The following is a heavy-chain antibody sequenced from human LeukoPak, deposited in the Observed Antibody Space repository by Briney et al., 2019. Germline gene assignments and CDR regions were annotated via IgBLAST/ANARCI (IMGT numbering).Heavy chain of an antibody. CDR1: GGSISSYY. CDR2: IYYSGST. Sequence: SETLSLTCTVSGGSISSYYWSWIRQPPGKGPEWIGYIYYSGSTNYNPSLKSRVTISVDTSKNQFSLKLSSVTAADTAVYYCARGSGSYSYLFDYWGQGTLVTVSS. CDR3: ARGSGSYSYLFDY. V-gene: IGHV4-59*08. D-gene: IGHD1-26*01. J-gene: IGHJ4*02.